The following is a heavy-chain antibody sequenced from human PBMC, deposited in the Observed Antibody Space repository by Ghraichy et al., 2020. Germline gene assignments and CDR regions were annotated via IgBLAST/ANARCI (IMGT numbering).Heavy chain of an antibody. V-gene: IGHV1-18*01. CDR1: GYTFTRYG. D-gene: IGHD2-21*02. Sequence: ASVKVSCKASGYTFTRYGISWVRQAPGQGLEWMGWISGDSGNRNFAQKFQDRITLTTDTSTTTAYMDLRSLRSDDTAMYYCARIGYCGGDCYTAHFDYWGKGPLVTVSS. J-gene: IGHJ4*02. CDR3: ARIGYCGGDCYTAHFDY. CDR2: ISGDSGNR.